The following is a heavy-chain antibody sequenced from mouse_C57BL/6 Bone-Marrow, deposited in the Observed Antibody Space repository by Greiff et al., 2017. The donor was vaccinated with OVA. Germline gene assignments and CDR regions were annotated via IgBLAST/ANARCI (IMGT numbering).Heavy chain of an antibody. V-gene: IGHV1-63*01. CDR2: IYPGGGYT. J-gene: IGHJ4*01. D-gene: IGHD2-2*01. Sequence: VQLQQSGAELVRPGTSVKMSCKASGYTFTNYWIGWAKQRPGHGLEWIGDIYPGGGYTNYNEKFKGKATLTADKSSSTAYMQFSSLTSEDSAIYYCARRRLPYTMDYWGQGTSVTVSS. CDR3: ARRRLPYTMDY. CDR1: GYTFTNYW.